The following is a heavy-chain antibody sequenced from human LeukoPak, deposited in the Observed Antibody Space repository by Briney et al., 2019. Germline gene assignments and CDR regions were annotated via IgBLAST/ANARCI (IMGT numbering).Heavy chain of an antibody. V-gene: IGHV3-30*04. D-gene: IGHD5-18*01. CDR2: ISYDGSNK. Sequence: PGGSLRLSCAASGFTFSTFAMIWVRQPPGKGLEWVAAISYDGSNKYSADSVKGRFTISRDNSKNTLYLQMNSLRADDTAVYYCAGVDAAMPDAFDIWGQGTTVTVSS. CDR1: GFTFSTFA. CDR3: AGVDAAMPDAFDI. J-gene: IGHJ3*02.